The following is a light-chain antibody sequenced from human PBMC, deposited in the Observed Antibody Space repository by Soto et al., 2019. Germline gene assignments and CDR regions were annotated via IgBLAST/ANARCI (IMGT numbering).Light chain of an antibody. CDR2: GAS. J-gene: IGKJ1*01. CDR3: QQYGSSPWT. CDR1: QSVTSNY. Sequence: EIVLTQSPGTLSLSPGARAPLSCRASQSVTSNYLAWYQQKIGQAPRLLIFGASSRPTGVPDRFRGSGSGTDFTLTISRLEPEDFAVYHCQQYGSSPWTFGQGTKVDIK. V-gene: IGKV3-20*01.